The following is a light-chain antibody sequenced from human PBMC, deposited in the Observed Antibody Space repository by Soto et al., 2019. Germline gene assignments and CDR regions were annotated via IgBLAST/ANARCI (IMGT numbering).Light chain of an antibody. CDR1: SSNIGSNT. CDR2: ANN. V-gene: IGLV1-44*01. J-gene: IGLJ1*01. Sequence: QSVLTQPPSASGTPGQRVTISCSGSSSNIGSNTVNCYQQLPGTAPKLLIYANNHRASGVPDRFSGSKSGTSASLAISGLQSEDEADYYCAAWDESLNGLYVFGTGTKLTVL. CDR3: AAWDESLNGLYV.